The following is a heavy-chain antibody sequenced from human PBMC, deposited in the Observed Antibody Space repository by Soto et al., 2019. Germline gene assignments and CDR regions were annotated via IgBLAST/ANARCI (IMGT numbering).Heavy chain of an antibody. CDR2: ISYDGSNK. V-gene: IGHV3-30*18. Sequence: GESLKISCAASGFTFSSYGMHWVRQAPGKGLEWVAVISYDGSNKYYADSVKGRFTISRDNSKNTLYLQMNSLRAEDTAVYYCAKGFGDIVVVPAAITGWGQGTLVTVSS. J-gene: IGHJ4*02. D-gene: IGHD2-2*02. CDR3: AKGFGDIVVVPAAITG. CDR1: GFTFSSYG.